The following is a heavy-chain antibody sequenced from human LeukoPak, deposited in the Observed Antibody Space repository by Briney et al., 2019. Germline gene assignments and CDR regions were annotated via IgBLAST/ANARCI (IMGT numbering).Heavy chain of an antibody. CDR1: GLTFSSYG. Sequence: GRSLRLSCAASGLTFSSYGMHWVRQAPGKGLEWVAVISYDGTKKYYADSVKGRFTISRDNSKNTLYLQMNSLRAEDTAVYYCAKEYYYGSGSYYNVAYWGQGTLVTVSS. CDR2: ISYDGTKK. J-gene: IGHJ4*02. CDR3: AKEYYYGSGSYYNVAY. D-gene: IGHD3-10*01. V-gene: IGHV3-30*18.